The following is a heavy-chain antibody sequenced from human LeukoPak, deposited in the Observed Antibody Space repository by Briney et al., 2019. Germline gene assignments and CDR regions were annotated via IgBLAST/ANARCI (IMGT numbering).Heavy chain of an antibody. CDR1: GYTFTGYY. V-gene: IGHV1-2*02. D-gene: IGHD6-13*01. CDR2: INPNSGGT. J-gene: IGHJ4*02. Sequence: ASVKVSYKASGYTFTGYYMHWVRQAPGQGLEWMGWINPNSGGTNYAQKFQGRVTMTRDTSISTAYMDLSRLRSDDTAVYYCARGRSQQQLVPGTWGQGTLVTVSS. CDR3: ARGRSQQQLVPGT.